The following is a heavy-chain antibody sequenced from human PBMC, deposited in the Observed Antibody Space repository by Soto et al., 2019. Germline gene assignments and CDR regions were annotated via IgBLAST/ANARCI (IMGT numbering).Heavy chain of an antibody. V-gene: IGHV1-2*04. CDR2: INPNSGGT. CDR3: ARDPGIVGATTSLDP. CDR1: GYTFSNFA. J-gene: IGHJ5*02. Sequence: ASVKVSCKASGYTFSNFAMHWVRQAPGQGLEWMGWINPNSGGTNYAQKFQGWVTMTRDTSISTAYMELSRLRSDDTAVYYCARDPGIVGATTSLDPWGQGTLVTVSS. D-gene: IGHD1-26*01.